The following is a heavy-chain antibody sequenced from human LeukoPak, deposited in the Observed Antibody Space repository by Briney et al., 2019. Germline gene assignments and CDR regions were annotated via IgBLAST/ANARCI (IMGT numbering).Heavy chain of an antibody. D-gene: IGHD4-17*01. CDR1: GGSISSYY. Sequence: SETLSLTCTVSGGSISSYYWNWIRQPPGKGLEWIGHIYYSGTTNYNPSLKSRVTISVDTSKNQFSLNLSSVTAADTAMYYCARHVSGDYAWLDVWGQGTTVTVSS. CDR2: IYYSGTT. J-gene: IGHJ6*02. CDR3: ARHVSGDYAWLDV. V-gene: IGHV4-59*08.